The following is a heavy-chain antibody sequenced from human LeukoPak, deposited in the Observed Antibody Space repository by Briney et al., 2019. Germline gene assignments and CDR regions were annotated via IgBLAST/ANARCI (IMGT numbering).Heavy chain of an antibody. CDR1: GGTFSSYA. V-gene: IGHV1-69*05. CDR2: IIPIFGTA. J-gene: IGHJ4*02. Sequence: SVKVSCKASGGTFSSYAISWVRQAPGQGLEWIGRIIPIFGTANYAQKFQGRVTITTDESTSTAYMELSSLRSEDTAVYYCARVMAVADDFDYWGQGTLVTVSS. D-gene: IGHD6-19*01. CDR3: ARVMAVADDFDY.